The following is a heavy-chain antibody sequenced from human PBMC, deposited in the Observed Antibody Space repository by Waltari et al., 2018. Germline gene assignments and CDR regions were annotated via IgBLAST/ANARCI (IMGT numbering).Heavy chain of an antibody. CDR1: GFTFSSYW. V-gene: IGHV3-7*01. Sequence: EVQLVESGGGLVQPGGSLRLSCAASGFTFSSYWMSWVRQAPGKGLEWLANINHDGIGKYFLGSVKGRFTISRDNAKNSVYLQMNSLTGEDTAVYYCATSLDAAGNDWGQGTLVTVSS. J-gene: IGHJ4*02. CDR2: INHDGIGK. D-gene: IGHD5-18*01. CDR3: ATSLDAAGND.